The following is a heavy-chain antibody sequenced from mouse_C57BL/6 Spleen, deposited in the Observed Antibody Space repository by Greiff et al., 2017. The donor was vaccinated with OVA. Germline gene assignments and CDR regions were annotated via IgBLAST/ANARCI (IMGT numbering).Heavy chain of an antibody. CDR2: ISYDGSN. Sequence: DVKLVESGPGLVKPSQSLSLTCSVTGYSITSGYYWNWIRQFPGNKLEWMGYISYDGSNNYNPSLKNRISITRDTSKNQFFLKLNSVTTEDTATYYCARDLGRGYFDYWGQGTTLTVSS. CDR3: ARDLGRGYFDY. V-gene: IGHV3-6*01. CDR1: GYSITSGYY. D-gene: IGHD4-1*01. J-gene: IGHJ2*01.